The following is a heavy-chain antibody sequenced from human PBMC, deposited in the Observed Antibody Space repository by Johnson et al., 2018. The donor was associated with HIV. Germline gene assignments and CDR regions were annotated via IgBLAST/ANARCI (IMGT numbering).Heavy chain of an antibody. D-gene: IGHD3-3*01. CDR2: FYSGGST. V-gene: IGHV3-NL1*01. CDR1: GFTFDDYG. CDR3: ARDQAIFGVVLASDAFDI. J-gene: IGHJ3*02. Sequence: QVQLVESGGSVVRPGGSLRLSCAASGFTFDDYGMSWVRQAPGQGLEWVSGFYSGGSTYYADSVKGRFIISRDNSKNTLYLQMNSLRAEDTAVYYCARDQAIFGVVLASDAFDIWGQGTMVTVSS.